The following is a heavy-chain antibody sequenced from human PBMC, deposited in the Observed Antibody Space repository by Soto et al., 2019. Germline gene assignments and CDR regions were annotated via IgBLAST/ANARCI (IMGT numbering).Heavy chain of an antibody. Sequence: GASVKVSCKASGGTFSSYAISWVRQAPGQGLEWMGGIIPIFGTANYAQKFQGRVTITADKSTSTAYMELSSLRSEDTAVYYCARDNIAVAGTPSRGMDVWGQGTTVTVSS. CDR1: GGTFSSYA. V-gene: IGHV1-69*06. CDR2: IIPIFGTA. CDR3: ARDNIAVAGTPSRGMDV. J-gene: IGHJ6*02. D-gene: IGHD6-19*01.